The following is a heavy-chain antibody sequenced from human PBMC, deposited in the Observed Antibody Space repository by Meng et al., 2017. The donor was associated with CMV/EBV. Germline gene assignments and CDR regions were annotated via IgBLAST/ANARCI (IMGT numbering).Heavy chain of an antibody. CDR2: IYTSGST. J-gene: IGHJ5*02. CDR3: ARDLMNCSSTSCANWFDP. Sequence: QLQHLAAGLLNPSETLALTCAVYGGSFSGYYWSWIRQPPGKGLEWIGRIYTSGSTNYNPSLKSRVTMSVDTSKNQFSLKLSSVTAADTAVYYCARDLMNCSSTSCANWFDPWGQGTLVTVFS. CDR1: GGSFSGYY. D-gene: IGHD2-2*01. V-gene: IGHV4-59*10.